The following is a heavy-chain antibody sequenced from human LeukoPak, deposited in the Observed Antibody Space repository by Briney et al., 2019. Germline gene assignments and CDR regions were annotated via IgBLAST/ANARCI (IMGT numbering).Heavy chain of an antibody. D-gene: IGHD6-6*01. CDR3: ARMTRLDSSSPGDAPFDY. Sequence: SVKVSCKASGGTFSSYAISWVRQAPGQGLEWMGGIIPIFGTANYAQKFQGRVTITTDESTSTAYMELSSLRSEDTAVYYCARMTRLDSSSPGDAPFDYWGQGTLVTVSS. V-gene: IGHV1-69*05. J-gene: IGHJ4*02. CDR1: GGTFSSYA. CDR2: IIPIFGTA.